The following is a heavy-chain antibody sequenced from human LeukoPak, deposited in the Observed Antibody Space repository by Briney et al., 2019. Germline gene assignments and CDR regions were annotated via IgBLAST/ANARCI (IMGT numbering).Heavy chain of an antibody. CDR3: ARASITMVRGVYYMDV. CDR1: GFIFSSYA. J-gene: IGHJ6*03. V-gene: IGHV3-30*04. CDR2: ISYDGSNK. D-gene: IGHD3-10*01. Sequence: PGGSLRLSCAASGFIFSSYAMHWVRRAPGKGLEWVALISYDGSNKYYADSVKGRFTISRDNSKNTLYLQMNSLRAEDTAVYYCARASITMVRGVYYMDVWGKGTTVTVSS.